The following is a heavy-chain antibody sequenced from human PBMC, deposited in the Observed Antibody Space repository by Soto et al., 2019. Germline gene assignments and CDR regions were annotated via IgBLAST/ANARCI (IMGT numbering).Heavy chain of an antibody. CDR2: ISYDGSNK. J-gene: IGHJ3*02. V-gene: IGHV3-30*18. D-gene: IGHD2-15*01. CDR3: AKSGGEYCSGGSCLPHAFDI. Sequence: PGGSLRLSCAASGFTFSSYGMHWVRQAPGKGLEWVAVISYDGSNKYYADSVKGRFTISRDNSKNTLYLQMNSLRAEDTAVYYCAKSGGEYCSGGSCLPHAFDIWGQGTMVTVSS. CDR1: GFTFSSYG.